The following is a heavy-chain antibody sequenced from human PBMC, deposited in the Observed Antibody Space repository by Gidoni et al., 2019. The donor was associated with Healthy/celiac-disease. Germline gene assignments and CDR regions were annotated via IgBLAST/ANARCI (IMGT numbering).Heavy chain of an antibody. J-gene: IGHJ3*02. CDR2: ISSSSSYI. D-gene: IGHD3-22*01. CDR3: ARDRKTYYYDSSGYYRAFDI. Sequence: EVQLVESGGGLVKPGGSLRLSCAASGFTFSSSSLKWVRQAPGKGLEWVSSISSSSSYIYYADSVKGRFTISRDNAKNSLYLQMNSLRAEDTAVYYCARDRKTYYYDSSGYYRAFDIWGQGTMVTVSS. V-gene: IGHV3-21*01. CDR1: GFTFSSSS.